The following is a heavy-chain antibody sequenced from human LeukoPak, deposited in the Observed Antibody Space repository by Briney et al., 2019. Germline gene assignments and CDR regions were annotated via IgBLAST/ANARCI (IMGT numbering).Heavy chain of an antibody. D-gene: IGHD3-3*01. Sequence: SETLSLTCTVSGGSISSSSYYWGWIRQPPGKGLEWIGSIYYSGSTYYNPSLKSRVTISVDTSKNQFSLKLSSVTAADTAVYYCARRPRKTYYDFWSGIDIWGQGTMVTVSS. J-gene: IGHJ3*02. CDR1: GGSISSSSYY. CDR3: ARRPRKTYYDFWSGIDI. V-gene: IGHV4-39*01. CDR2: IYYSGST.